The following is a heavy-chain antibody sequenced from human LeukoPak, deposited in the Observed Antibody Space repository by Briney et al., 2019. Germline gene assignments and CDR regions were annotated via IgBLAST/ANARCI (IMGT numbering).Heavy chain of an antibody. V-gene: IGHV1-2*04. Sequence: GASVKVSCKASGYTFTGYYMHWVRQAPGQGLEWMGWVNPNSGGTNYAQKFQGWVTMTRDTSISTAYMELSRLRSDDTAVYYCAREGADTAMVTGAFDYWGQGTLVTVSS. J-gene: IGHJ4*02. CDR1: GYTFTGYY. CDR3: AREGADTAMVTGAFDY. CDR2: VNPNSGGT. D-gene: IGHD5-18*01.